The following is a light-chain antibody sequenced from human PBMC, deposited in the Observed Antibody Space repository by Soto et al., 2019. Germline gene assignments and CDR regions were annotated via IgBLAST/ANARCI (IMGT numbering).Light chain of an antibody. V-gene: IGLV1-40*01. CDR3: QSYDISLSGVV. CDR1: SSNIGAGYD. CDR2: GNT. Sequence: QSVLTQPSSVSGAPGQRVIIPCTGSSSNIGAGYDVHWYQQLPGTAPKLLIYGNTNRPSGVPDRFSGSKSGTSASLAITGLQAGDEADYYCQSYDISLSGVVFGGGTKLTVL. J-gene: IGLJ3*02.